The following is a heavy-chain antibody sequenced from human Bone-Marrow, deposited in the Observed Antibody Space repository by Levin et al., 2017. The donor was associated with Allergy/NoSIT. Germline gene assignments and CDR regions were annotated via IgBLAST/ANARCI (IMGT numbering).Heavy chain of an antibody. CDR3: AKEQAATWTPLQAPDY. J-gene: IGHJ4*02. CDR2: INPNSGGT. Sequence: GESLKISCKASGYIFNAYYMHWVRQAPGQGLEWMGWINPNSGGTRYAEKFRGRVTMTRDSSITTAYMELNRLESDDTAVYYCAKEQAATWTPLQAPDYWGQGTLVTVSS. CDR1: GYIFNAYY. V-gene: IGHV1-2*02. D-gene: IGHD3/OR15-3a*01.